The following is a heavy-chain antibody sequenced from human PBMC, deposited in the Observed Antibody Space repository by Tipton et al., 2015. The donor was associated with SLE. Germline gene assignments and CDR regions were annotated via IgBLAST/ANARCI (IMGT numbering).Heavy chain of an antibody. J-gene: IGHJ4*02. V-gene: IGHV4-38-2*02. CDR3: ARDLGHGGDSDY. Sequence: TLSLPCVVSCYSITGGYYCGWLRQPPGKGLEVIGSLSHSVGTAYNPSPRSRVTIFADGSKKHFSLRLTAVTAADTAVYYCARDLGHGGDSDYWGQGTLVTVSS. CDR1: CYSITGGYY. CDR2: LSHSVGT. D-gene: IGHD3/OR15-3a*01.